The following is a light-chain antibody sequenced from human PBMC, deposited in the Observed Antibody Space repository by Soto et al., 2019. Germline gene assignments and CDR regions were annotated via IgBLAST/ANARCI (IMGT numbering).Light chain of an antibody. CDR2: WAS. CDR1: QSVLYSSNNKNY. CDR3: QQYYSTYWT. J-gene: IGKJ3*01. Sequence: DIVMTQSPDSLAVSLGERATINCKSSQSVLYSSNNKNYLAWYQQKPGQPPKLLIYWASTRESVVPDRFSGSGSGTDFTLPISSLHAEDVEVYYCQQYYSTYWTFGPGTKVDIK. V-gene: IGKV4-1*01.